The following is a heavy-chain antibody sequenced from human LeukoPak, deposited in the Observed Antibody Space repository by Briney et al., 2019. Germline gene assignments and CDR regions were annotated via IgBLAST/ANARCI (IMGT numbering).Heavy chain of an antibody. D-gene: IGHD6-25*01. CDR1: GGSISSFY. J-gene: IGHJ5*02. V-gene: IGHV4-59*01. CDR3: ARGGASSEWFDP. Sequence: PSETLSLTCTVSGGSISSFYWSWIRQPPGKGLEWIAFIHSSGTTYYNPSLKSRVSISVDTSNNQFSLSVNSVTAADTAVYYCARGGASSEWFDPWGQGTLVTVSS. CDR2: IHSSGTT.